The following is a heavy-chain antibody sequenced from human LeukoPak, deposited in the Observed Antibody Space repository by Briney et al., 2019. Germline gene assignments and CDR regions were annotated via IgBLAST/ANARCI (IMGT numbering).Heavy chain of an antibody. CDR1: GYSISSGYY. CDR3: ARHDAFDI. V-gene: IGHV4-38-2*02. Sequence: SEALSLTCTVSGYSISSGYYWGWIRQPPGKGLEWIGSVHHTGSTYYNPSLNSRVTISGDTSKNQFSLKLSSVTAADTAVYYCARHDAFDIWGQGTLVTVSS. J-gene: IGHJ3*02. CDR2: VHHTGST.